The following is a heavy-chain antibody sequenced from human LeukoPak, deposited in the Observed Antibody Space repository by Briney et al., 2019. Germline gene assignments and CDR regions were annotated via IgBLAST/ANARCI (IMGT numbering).Heavy chain of an antibody. CDR1: GFTFSSYS. D-gene: IGHD3-10*02. CDR3: AELGITMIGGV. Sequence: PGGSLRLSCAASGFTFSSYSMNWVRQAPGKGLEWVSYISTGSSTIYYADSVKGRFTISRDNAKNSLYLQMNSLRAEDTAVYYCAELGITMIGGVWGKGTTVIISS. V-gene: IGHV3-48*01. CDR2: ISTGSSTI. J-gene: IGHJ6*04.